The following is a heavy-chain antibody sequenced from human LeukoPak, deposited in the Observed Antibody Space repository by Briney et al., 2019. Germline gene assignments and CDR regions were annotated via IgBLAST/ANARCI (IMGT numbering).Heavy chain of an antibody. J-gene: IGHJ6*02. V-gene: IGHV3-23*01. CDR1: GFTFSSYA. CDR3: AKAESGTMVRGVSCGMDV. CDR2: ISGSGGST. D-gene: IGHD3-10*01. Sequence: SGGSLRLSCAASGFTFSSYAMSWVRQAPGKGLEWVSAISGSGGSTYYADSVKGRFTIFRDNSKNTLYLQMNSLRAEDTAVYYCAKAESGTMVRGVSCGMDVWGQGTTVTVSS.